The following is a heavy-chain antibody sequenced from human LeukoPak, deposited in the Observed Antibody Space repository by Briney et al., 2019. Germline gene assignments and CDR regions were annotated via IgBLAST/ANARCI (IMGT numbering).Heavy chain of an antibody. J-gene: IGHJ6*02. Sequence: PSETLSLTCTVSGGSISSYYWSWIRQPPGKGLEWIGYIYYSGSTNYNPSLKSRVTISVDTSKNQFPLKLSSVTAADTAVYYCARWESGSYPYYYYYGMDVWGQGTTVTVSS. CDR3: ARWESGSYPYYYYYGMDV. CDR1: GGSISSYY. D-gene: IGHD1-26*01. CDR2: IYYSGST. V-gene: IGHV4-59*01.